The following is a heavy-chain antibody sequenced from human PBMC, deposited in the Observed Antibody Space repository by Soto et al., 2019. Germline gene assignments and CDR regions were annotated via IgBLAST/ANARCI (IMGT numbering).Heavy chain of an antibody. Sequence: PGGSLRLSCAASGLIFSDVWMTWVRQAPGTGLEWVGRIKTKPDDGTRDYAAPVRGRFTISRDDLKNTLYLQMTSLTPDDTGVYYCTTSNLGVDFWGPGTLVTV. CDR3: TTSNLGVDF. CDR1: GLIFSDVW. CDR2: IKTKPDDGTR. D-gene: IGHD1-1*01. J-gene: IGHJ4*02. V-gene: IGHV3-15*01.